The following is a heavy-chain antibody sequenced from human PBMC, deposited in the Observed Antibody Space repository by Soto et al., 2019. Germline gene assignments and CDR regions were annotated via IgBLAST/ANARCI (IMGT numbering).Heavy chain of an antibody. CDR2: IWYDGSNK. CDR1: GFTFSSYG. Sequence: PGGSLRLSCAASGFTFSSYGMHWVRQAPGKGLEWVAVIWYDGSNKYYADSVKGRFTISRDNSKNTLYLQMNSLRAEDTAVYYCASGYCSGGSCYSALDYWGQGTLVTVSS. CDR3: ASGYCSGGSCYSALDY. V-gene: IGHV3-33*01. D-gene: IGHD2-15*01. J-gene: IGHJ4*02.